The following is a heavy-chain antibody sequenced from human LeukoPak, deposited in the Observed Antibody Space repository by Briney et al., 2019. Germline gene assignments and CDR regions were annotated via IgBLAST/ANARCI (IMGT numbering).Heavy chain of an antibody. Sequence: ASVKVSCKASGYTFTSYGISWVRQAPGQGLEWMGWISAYNGNTNYAQKLQGRVTMTTDTSTSTAYMELRSLRSDDTAVYYCARDQGSYYDFWSGWGVYYYYYMDVWGKGTTVTVSS. J-gene: IGHJ6*03. CDR1: GYTFTSYG. CDR2: ISAYNGNT. CDR3: ARDQGSYYDFWSGWGVYYYYYMDV. V-gene: IGHV1-18*01. D-gene: IGHD3-3*01.